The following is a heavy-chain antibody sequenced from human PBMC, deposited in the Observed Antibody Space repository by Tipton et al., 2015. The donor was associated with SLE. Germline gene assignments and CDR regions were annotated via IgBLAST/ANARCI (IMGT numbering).Heavy chain of an antibody. V-gene: IGHV4-39*07. CDR2: MYFSGNT. CDR3: ARDPKY. Sequence: TLSLTCTVSGGCISVGTYSWDWIRQAPGKGLAWIGSMYFSGNTYYNPLLRSRVTISADTSRNQFSLKLTSMTAADTAVYYCARDPKYWGQGTLVIVSP. CDR1: GGCISVGTYS. J-gene: IGHJ4*02.